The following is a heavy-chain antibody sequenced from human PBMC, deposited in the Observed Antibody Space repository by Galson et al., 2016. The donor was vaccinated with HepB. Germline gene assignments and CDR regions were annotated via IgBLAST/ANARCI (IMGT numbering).Heavy chain of an antibody. Sequence: SLRLSCAASGFTFSTYWMHWVRQAPGKGLVWVSRINSDGSSTGFADSVKGRFTISRDNAKNTLYLQMNSLRAEDTAVYYYASSVRGSGSPPGGYWGQGILVTVS. CDR2: INSDGSST. V-gene: IGHV3-74*01. CDR1: GFTFSTYW. CDR3: ASSVRGSGSPPGGY. J-gene: IGHJ4*02. D-gene: IGHD3-10*01.